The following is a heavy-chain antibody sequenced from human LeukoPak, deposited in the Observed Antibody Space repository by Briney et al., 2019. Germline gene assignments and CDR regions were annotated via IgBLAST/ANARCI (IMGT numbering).Heavy chain of an antibody. CDR2: ISSNSNYI. CDR1: GFTFSSYS. Sequence: GGSLRLSCVDSGFTFSSYSMDWVRQAPGKGLEWVSFISSNSNYIYYTDSVKGRFTISRDNAKNSLYLQMNSLRAEDTAVYYCARGGSTGSYPLRYYFDYWGQGTLVTVSS. CDR3: ARGGSTGSYPLRYYFDY. D-gene: IGHD1-26*01. V-gene: IGHV3-21*01. J-gene: IGHJ4*02.